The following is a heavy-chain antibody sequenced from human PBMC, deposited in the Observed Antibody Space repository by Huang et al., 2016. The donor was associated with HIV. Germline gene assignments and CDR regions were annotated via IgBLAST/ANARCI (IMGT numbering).Heavy chain of an antibody. CDR2: INTKTGKA. Sequence: QVQLVQSGSELRKPGASVKVSCKASGYTFTTYSLIWVRQGPGQGLEWMGCINTKTGKATYAQGFTGRFVFSLDTTVNTAYLQISSLKTDDTAKYFCARYRLTGTFLDSWGQGTQVTVSS. D-gene: IGHD3-9*01. CDR3: ARYRLTGTFLDS. J-gene: IGHJ4*02. V-gene: IGHV7-4-1*02. CDR1: GYTFTTYS.